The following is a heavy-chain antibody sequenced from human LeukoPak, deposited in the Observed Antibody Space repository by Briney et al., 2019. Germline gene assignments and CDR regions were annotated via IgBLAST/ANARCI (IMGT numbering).Heavy chain of an antibody. Sequence: SETLSLTCTVSGGSISSYYWSWIRQPAGKGLEWIGRIYTSGSTNYNPSLKSRVTMSVDTSKNQFSLKLSSVTAADTAVYYCARDLTAARPYYYYMDVWGKGTTVTVSS. CDR2: IYTSGST. V-gene: IGHV4-4*07. J-gene: IGHJ6*03. CDR1: GGSISSYY. CDR3: ARDLTAARPYYYYMDV. D-gene: IGHD6-6*01.